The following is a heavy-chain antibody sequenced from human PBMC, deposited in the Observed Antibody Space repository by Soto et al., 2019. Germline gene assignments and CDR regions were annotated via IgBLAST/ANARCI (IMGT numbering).Heavy chain of an antibody. CDR3: AREDSSGYRFDY. CDR1: GGTFSTYI. V-gene: IGHV1-69*06. CDR2: IIPLFGAA. D-gene: IGHD3-22*01. Sequence: QVQLVQSGAEVKKPGSSVKVSCKVSGGTFSTYIISWVRQAPGHGLEWMGGIIPLFGAANYAQKFQGRVTITADKSTSTAYMELGSLRSEDTAIYYCAREDSSGYRFDYWGQGTLVTVST. J-gene: IGHJ4*02.